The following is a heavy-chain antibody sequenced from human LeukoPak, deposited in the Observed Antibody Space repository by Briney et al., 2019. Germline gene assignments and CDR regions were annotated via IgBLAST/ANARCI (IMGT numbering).Heavy chain of an antibody. V-gene: IGHV3-30*03. CDR3: ARDYGDYLEYFQH. J-gene: IGHJ1*01. Sequence: GGSLRLSCAASGFTFSSYGMRWVRQAPGKGLEWVAVISYDGSNKYYADSVKGRFTISRDNSKNTLYLQMNSLRAEDTAVYYCARDYGDYLEYFQHWGQGTLVTVSS. CDR1: GFTFSSYG. CDR2: ISYDGSNK. D-gene: IGHD4-17*01.